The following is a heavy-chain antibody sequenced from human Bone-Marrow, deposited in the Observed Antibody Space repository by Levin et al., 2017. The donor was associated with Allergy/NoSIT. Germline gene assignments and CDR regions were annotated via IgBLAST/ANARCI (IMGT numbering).Heavy chain of an antibody. Sequence: PGGSLRLSCVGSGFTFNDYYMSWIRQAPGKGLEWISHISSSGALKYYADSVKGRFTVSRDNAKNSLFLETSSLRAEDTAIYYCAKNYLVVPAAMLYYRYDGLDVWGQGTTVTVSS. CDR2: ISSSGALK. J-gene: IGHJ6*02. D-gene: IGHD2-2*01. CDR1: GFTFNDYY. CDR3: AKNYLVVPAAMLYYRYDGLDV. V-gene: IGHV3-11*01.